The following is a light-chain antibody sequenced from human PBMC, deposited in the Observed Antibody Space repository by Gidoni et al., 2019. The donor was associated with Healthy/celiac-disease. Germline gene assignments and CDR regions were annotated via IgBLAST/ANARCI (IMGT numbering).Light chain of an antibody. Sequence: EIVLTQSPATLSLSPGERATLSCRATQSVSSYLAWYQHKPGQAPRLLIYDASNRATGIPARSSGSGSGTDFTLTIGTLEPEDFAVYYCQHRGTFGQGTKVEIK. V-gene: IGKV3-11*01. CDR2: DAS. J-gene: IGKJ1*01. CDR1: QSVSSY. CDR3: QHRGT.